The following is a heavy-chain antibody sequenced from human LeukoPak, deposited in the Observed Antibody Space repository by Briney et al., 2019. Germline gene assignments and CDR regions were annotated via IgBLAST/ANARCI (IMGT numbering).Heavy chain of an antibody. D-gene: IGHD4-11*01. CDR3: AKYFYSSSYYGMDV. CDR2: ISGSGGST. V-gene: IGHV3-23*01. J-gene: IGHJ6*02. Sequence: PGGSLRLSCAASGFTFSDYYMSWIRQAPGKGLEWVSVISGSGGSTYYADSVKGRFTISRDNSKDTLYLQMNSLRAGDTAVYYCAKYFYSSSYYGMDVWGQGTTVTVSS. CDR1: GFTFSDYY.